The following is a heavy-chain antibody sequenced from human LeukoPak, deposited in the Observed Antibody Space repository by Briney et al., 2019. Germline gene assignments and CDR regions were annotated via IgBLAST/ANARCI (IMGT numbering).Heavy chain of an antibody. Sequence: PGGSLRLSCAASGFTFSNAWMSWVRQAPGKGLEWVGHIKSKTDGGTTDYAAPVKGRFTISRDDSKNTLYLQMNSLKTEDTAVYYCTTESETYYDSSGYYPFDYWGQGTLVTVSS. CDR2: IKSKTDGGTT. CDR3: TTESETYYDSSGYYPFDY. D-gene: IGHD3-22*01. V-gene: IGHV3-15*01. CDR1: GFTFSNAW. J-gene: IGHJ4*02.